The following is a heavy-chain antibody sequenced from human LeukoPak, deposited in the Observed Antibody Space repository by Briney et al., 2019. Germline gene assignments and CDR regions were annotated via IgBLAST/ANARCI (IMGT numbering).Heavy chain of an antibody. D-gene: IGHD6-13*01. Sequence: GESLKISCKGSGYNFTSYWIGWVRQMPGKGLEWMGIIYPGDSDTRYSPSFQGQVTISADKSISTAYLQWSSLKASDTAMYYCARQPSSSWYFEDYWGQGTLVTVSS. CDR3: ARQPSSSWYFEDY. CDR2: IYPGDSDT. CDR1: GYNFTSYW. J-gene: IGHJ4*02. V-gene: IGHV5-51*01.